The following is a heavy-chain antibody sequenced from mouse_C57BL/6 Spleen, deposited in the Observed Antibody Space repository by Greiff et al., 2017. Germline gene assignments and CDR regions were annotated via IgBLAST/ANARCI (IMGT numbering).Heavy chain of an antibody. CDR1: GYSFTDYN. J-gene: IGHJ3*01. CDR2: INPNYGTT. D-gene: IGHD1-1*01. CDR3: GRGGYYGSSYWFAY. V-gene: IGHV1-39*01. Sequence: VQLKESGPELVKPGASVKISCKASGYSFTDYNMNWVKQSNGKSLEWIGVINPNYGTTSYNQKFKCKATLTVDQSSSTAYKKLDSLTSEDAAVDYCGRGGYYGSSYWFAYWGQGTLVTVSA.